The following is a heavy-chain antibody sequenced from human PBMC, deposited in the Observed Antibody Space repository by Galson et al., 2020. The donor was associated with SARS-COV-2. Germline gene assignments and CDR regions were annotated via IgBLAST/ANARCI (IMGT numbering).Heavy chain of an antibody. D-gene: IGHD6-13*01. CDR2: NSGSGDTT. V-gene: IGHV3-23*01. CDR3: AKLLYSSSQSETRGMDV. J-gene: IGHJ6*02. CDR1: GFTFSSYA. Sequence: GESLKISCAASGFTFSSYAMNWVRQAPGEGLEWVSANSGSGDTTHYAGSVKGRFTISRDNSKNTLYMQMNSVRAEDTAVYYCAKLLYSSSQSETRGMDVWGQGATVTVSS.